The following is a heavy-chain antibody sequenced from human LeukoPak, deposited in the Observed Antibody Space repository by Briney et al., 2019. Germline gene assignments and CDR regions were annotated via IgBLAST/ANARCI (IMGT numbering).Heavy chain of an antibody. D-gene: IGHD3-22*01. J-gene: IGHJ4*02. CDR2: IKQDGSEK. Sequence: GGSLRLSCAASGFTFSSYWMSWVGQAPGKGLEWVANIKQDGSEKYYVDSVKGRFTISRDNAKNTLYLQMNSLRAEDTAVYYCAKDTYYYDSSPADYWGQGTLVTVSS. CDR1: GFTFSSYW. V-gene: IGHV3-7*03. CDR3: AKDTYYYDSSPADY.